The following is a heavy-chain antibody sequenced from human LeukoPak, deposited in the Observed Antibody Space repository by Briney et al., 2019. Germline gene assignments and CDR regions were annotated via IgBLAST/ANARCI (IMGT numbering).Heavy chain of an antibody. CDR1: GFTFSSYG. J-gene: IGHJ4*02. CDR2: ISYDGSNK. CDR3: ARDFQYYFDY. Sequence: SGGSLSLSCAASGFTFSSYGMHWVRQAPGKGLEWVAVISYDGSNKYYADSVKGRFTISRDNSKNTLYLQMNSLRAEDTAVYYCARDFQYYFDYWGQGTLVTVSS. V-gene: IGHV3-30*03.